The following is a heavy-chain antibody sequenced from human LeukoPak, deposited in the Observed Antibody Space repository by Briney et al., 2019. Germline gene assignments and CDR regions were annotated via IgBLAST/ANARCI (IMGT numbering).Heavy chain of an antibody. V-gene: IGHV1-8*01. CDR1: GYTFTIYD. Sequence: GASVKVSCKASGYTFTIYDINWVRQATGQGLEWMGWMNPNSGNTGYAQKFQGRVTMTRNTSISTAYMELSSLRYEDTAVYYCARGGIAAAGTDYYYYMDVWGKGTTVTVSS. D-gene: IGHD6-13*01. J-gene: IGHJ6*03. CDR3: ARGGIAAAGTDYYYYMDV. CDR2: MNPNSGNT.